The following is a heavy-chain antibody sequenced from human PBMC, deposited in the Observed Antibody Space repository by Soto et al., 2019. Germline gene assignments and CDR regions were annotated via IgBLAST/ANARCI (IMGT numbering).Heavy chain of an antibody. CDR3: AIEPRSSCPGWRDR. Sequence: WWSLILSCAASGFSVSSNYMNWVRQAPGKGLEWVSVIYSGGSTYYADSVKGRFTISRDNSKNTLYLQMNSLRAEDTAVYYCAIEPRSSCPGWRDRWGQGTWVTV. J-gene: IGHJ5*02. CDR2: IYSGGST. D-gene: IGHD2-15*01. CDR1: GFSVSSNY. V-gene: IGHV3-53*01.